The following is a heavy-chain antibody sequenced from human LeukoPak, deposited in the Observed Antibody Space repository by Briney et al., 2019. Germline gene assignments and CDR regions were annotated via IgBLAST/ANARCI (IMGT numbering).Heavy chain of an antibody. CDR2: FDPDDGET. Sequence: ASVKVSCKVSGYSLIDLSMYWVQQAPGKGLEWMGGFDPDDGETTYAQRFQGRVAITEDTSTDTAYMELTNLRSDDTAVYYCAADTQKTVVPSTDHWGQGTLVTVSS. CDR1: GYSLIDLS. D-gene: IGHD4-23*01. V-gene: IGHV1-24*01. CDR3: AADTQKTVVPSTDH. J-gene: IGHJ4*02.